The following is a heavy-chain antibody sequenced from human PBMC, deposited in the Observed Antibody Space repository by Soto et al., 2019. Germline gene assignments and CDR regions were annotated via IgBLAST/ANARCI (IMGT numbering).Heavy chain of an antibody. Sequence: ASVKVSCKASGYTFTGYYMYWVRQAPGQGLEWMGWINPNSGGTNYAQKFQGWVTMTRDTSISTAYMELSRLRSDDTAVYYCARGEAMTTVTTSYYYMDVWGKGTTVTVSS. CDR2: INPNSGGT. CDR1: GYTFTGYY. J-gene: IGHJ6*03. CDR3: ARGEAMTTVTTSYYYMDV. V-gene: IGHV1-2*04. D-gene: IGHD4-4*01.